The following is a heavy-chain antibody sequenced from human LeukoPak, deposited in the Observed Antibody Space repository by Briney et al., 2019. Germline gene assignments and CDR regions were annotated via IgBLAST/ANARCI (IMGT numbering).Heavy chain of an antibody. Sequence: PGGSLRLSCAASGFTFSSFAMTWVRQAPGKGLEWVSMISSSGESTYYAVSVKGRFTISRDNSKNTLYLQMDSLRAEDTALYYCAKGGPGVGGVQFDYWGQGTLVNVSP. V-gene: IGHV3-23*01. CDR2: ISSSGEST. CDR3: AKGGPGVGGVQFDY. J-gene: IGHJ4*01. CDR1: GFTFSSFA. D-gene: IGHD7-27*01.